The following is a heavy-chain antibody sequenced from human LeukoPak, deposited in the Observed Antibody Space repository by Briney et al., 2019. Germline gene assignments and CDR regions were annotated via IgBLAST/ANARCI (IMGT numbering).Heavy chain of an antibody. CDR1: GFTFSRYW. CDR2: IKQDGSQK. CDR3: AKDGDRPSGSYYGYYYYMDV. D-gene: IGHD1-26*01. Sequence: PGGSLRLSCAASGFTFSRYWMSWVRQAPGKGLEWVANIKQDGSQKSYVDSVKGRFTISRDNSKNTLYLQMNSLRAEDTAVYYCAKDGDRPSGSYYGYYYYMDVWGKGTTVTVSS. V-gene: IGHV3-7*03. J-gene: IGHJ6*03.